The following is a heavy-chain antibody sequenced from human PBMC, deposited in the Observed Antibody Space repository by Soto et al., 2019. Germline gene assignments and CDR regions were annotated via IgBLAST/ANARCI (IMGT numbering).Heavy chain of an antibody. Sequence: GGSLRLSCAASGFTFSSYSMNWVRQAPGKGLEWVSYISSSSSTIYYADSVKGRFTISRDNAKNSLYLQMNSLRDEDTAVYYCARDPREFWSGYHFDYWGQGTLVTVSS. D-gene: IGHD3-3*01. V-gene: IGHV3-48*02. CDR2: ISSSSSTI. CDR1: GFTFSSYS. CDR3: ARDPREFWSGYHFDY. J-gene: IGHJ4*02.